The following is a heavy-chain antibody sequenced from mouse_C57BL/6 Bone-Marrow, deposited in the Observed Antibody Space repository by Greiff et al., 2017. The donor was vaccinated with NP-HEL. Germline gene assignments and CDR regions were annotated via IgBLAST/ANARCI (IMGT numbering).Heavy chain of an antibody. CDR3: ARSTHSNAWFAY. CDR2: IYPGDGDT. V-gene: IGHV1-82*01. J-gene: IGHJ3*01. CDR1: GYAFSSSW. D-gene: IGHD2-5*01. Sequence: QVQLQQSGPELVKPGASVKISCKASGYAFSSSWMNWVKQRPGKGLEWIGRIYPGDGDTNYNGKFTGKAKLTADKSSSTDYMQLSSLTAEDSAVYFCARSTHSNAWFAYWGQGTLVTVSA.